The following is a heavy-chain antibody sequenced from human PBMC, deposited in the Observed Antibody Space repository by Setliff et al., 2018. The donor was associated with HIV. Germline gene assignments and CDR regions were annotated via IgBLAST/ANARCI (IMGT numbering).Heavy chain of an antibody. D-gene: IGHD3-22*01. CDR1: GGSFSLYY. J-gene: IGHJ6*04. Sequence: PSETLSLTCAVYGGSFSLYYWSWLRQPPGKRLEWIGEINHSGSTNYNPSLKSRVSMSVDTSRNQFSLKLSSVTAADTAEYYCARAYYESSGYPPYQYMDVWGKGTTVTVSS. CDR3: ARAYYESSGYPPYQYMDV. CDR2: INHSGST. V-gene: IGHV4-34*01.